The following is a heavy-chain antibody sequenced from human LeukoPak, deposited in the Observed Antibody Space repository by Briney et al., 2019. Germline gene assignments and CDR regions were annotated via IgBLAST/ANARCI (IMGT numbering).Heavy chain of an antibody. CDR1: GFTFSSYW. J-gene: IGHJ4*02. Sequence: GGSLRLSCAASGFTFSSYWMHWVRQAPGKGLEWVAKMNEYGSEIFYVDSVKGRFTISRDNAKNSLYLQMNSLRAEDTAVYYCAQISIWGQGTLVTVSS. D-gene: IGHD2/OR15-2a*01. CDR3: AQISI. V-gene: IGHV3-7*01. CDR2: MNEYGSEI.